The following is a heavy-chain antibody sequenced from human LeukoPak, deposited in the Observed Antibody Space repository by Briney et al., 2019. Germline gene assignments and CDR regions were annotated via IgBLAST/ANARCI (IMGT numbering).Heavy chain of an antibody. CDR2: IIPIFGTA. V-gene: IGHV1-69*05. J-gene: IGHJ6*03. CDR1: GGTFSIYA. CDR3: AREGVVPAAEENYYYYMDV. Sequence: GASVKVSCKASGGTFSIYAISWVRQAPGQGLEWMGGIIPIFGTANYAQKFQGRVTITTDESTSTAYMELSSLRSEDTAVYYCAREGVVPAAEENYYYYMDVWGKGTTVTVSS. D-gene: IGHD2-2*01.